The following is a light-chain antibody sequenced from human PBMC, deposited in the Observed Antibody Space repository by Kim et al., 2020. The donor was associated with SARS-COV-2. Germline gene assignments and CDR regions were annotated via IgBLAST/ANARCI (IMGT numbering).Light chain of an antibody. Sequence: EIVLTQSPATLSLSPGERATLSCRASQSVSSYLAWYQQKPGQAPRLLIYDASNRATGIPARFSGSGSGTDFTLTISSLEPEDFAVYYCKQGSNGPTVTLGGETKVENK. CDR3: KQGSNGPTVT. J-gene: IGKJ4*01. CDR1: QSVSSY. CDR2: DAS. V-gene: IGKV3-11*01.